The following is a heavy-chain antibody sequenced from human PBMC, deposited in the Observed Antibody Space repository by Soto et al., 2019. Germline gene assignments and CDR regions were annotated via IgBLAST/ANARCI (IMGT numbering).Heavy chain of an antibody. V-gene: IGHV1-18*04. CDR2: ISTDTGNT. CDR1: GYSFTRYG. CDR3: ARDQGAHVLGV. J-gene: IGHJ4*02. D-gene: IGHD2-8*02. Sequence: QVQLVQSGAEVKRPGASVRVSCKASGYSFTRYGITWVRQAPGQGLEWMAWISTDTGNTESAQKFKGRVTMTTDTSRNTVDLERRSLRLDDAAVYYCARDQGAHVLGVWGQGTLVIVSS.